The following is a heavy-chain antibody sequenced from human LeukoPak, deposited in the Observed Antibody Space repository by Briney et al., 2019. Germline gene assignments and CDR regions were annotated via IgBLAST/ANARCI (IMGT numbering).Heavy chain of an antibody. Sequence: GGSLRLSCAASGFTLSSYDMNWVRQAPGKGLEWLSYISSSGNTIFYADSVKGRFTISRDNAKKSLYLQMNSLRAEDTAVYYCVGEMVFWGQGTLATVSS. CDR3: VGEMVF. D-gene: IGHD2-8*01. CDR1: GFTLSSYD. CDR2: ISSSGNTI. V-gene: IGHV3-48*03. J-gene: IGHJ4*02.